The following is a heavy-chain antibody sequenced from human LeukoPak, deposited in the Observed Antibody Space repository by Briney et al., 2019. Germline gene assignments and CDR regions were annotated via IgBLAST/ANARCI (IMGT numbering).Heavy chain of an antibody. CDR3: ARGKYDSSPFLQH. CDR1: GFTFSDYY. D-gene: IGHD3-22*01. J-gene: IGHJ1*01. CDR2: ISSSGSII. Sequence: SGGSLRLSYAASGFTFSDYYMSWIRQAPGKGLEWVSYISSSGSIIYYADSVKGRFTISRDNAKNSMYLQMNSLRAEDTAVYYCARGKYDSSPFLQHWGQGTLVTVSS. V-gene: IGHV3-11*01.